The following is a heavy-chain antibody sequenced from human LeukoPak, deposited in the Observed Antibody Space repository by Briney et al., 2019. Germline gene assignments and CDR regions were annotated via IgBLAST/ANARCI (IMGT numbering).Heavy chain of an antibody. V-gene: IGHV1-2*02. D-gene: IGHD5-18*01. CDR1: GSTFTGSY. CDR2: TNPKSGGT. Sequence: ASVKVSCKASGSTFTGSYIPWVRQAPGQGLEWMGWTNPKSGGTNYAQKCQGRVTMTRDTSISTAYMELSRLRSDDTAVYYCAPTAMDLYYFDYWGQGTLVTVSS. J-gene: IGHJ4*02. CDR3: APTAMDLYYFDY.